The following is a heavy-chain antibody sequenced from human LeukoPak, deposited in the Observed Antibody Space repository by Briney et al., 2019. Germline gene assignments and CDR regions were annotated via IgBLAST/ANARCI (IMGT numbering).Heavy chain of an antibody. D-gene: IGHD2-15*01. CDR2: INSDGSST. J-gene: IGHJ3*02. V-gene: IGHV3-74*01. Sequence: AGGSLRLSCAASGFTFSSYWMHWVRQAPGKGLVWVSRINSDGSSTSYADSVKGRFTISRDNAKNTLYLQMNSLRAEDTAVYYCATTRDSPSAFDIWGQGTMVTVSS. CDR3: ATTRDSPSAFDI. CDR1: GFTFSSYW.